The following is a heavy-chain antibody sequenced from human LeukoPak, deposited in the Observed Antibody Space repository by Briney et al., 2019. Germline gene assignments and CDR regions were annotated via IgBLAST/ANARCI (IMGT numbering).Heavy chain of an antibody. CDR3: AGVAGAFDY. CDR1: GFSFSSYS. D-gene: IGHD2-15*01. Sequence: GGSLRLSCAASGFSFSSYSMNWVRQAPGKGLEWVSYISSSSSTIYYADSVKGRFTISRDNSKNTLYLQMNSLRAEDTAVYYCAGVAGAFDYWGQGTLVTVSS. J-gene: IGHJ4*02. CDR2: ISSSSSTI. V-gene: IGHV3-48*01.